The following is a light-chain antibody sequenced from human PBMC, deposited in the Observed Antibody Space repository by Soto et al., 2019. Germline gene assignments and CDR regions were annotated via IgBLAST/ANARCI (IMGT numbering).Light chain of an antibody. CDR2: GAS. CDR1: QSVSSSY. Sequence: EIVLTQSPGTLSLSPGERATLSCRASQSVSSSYLAWYQQKPGQAPRLLIYGASTRATGIPARFSGSGSETEFTLTISSLQSEDFAVYYCQQYNNWPPYTFGQGTKVEIK. CDR3: QQYNNWPPYT. V-gene: IGKV3-15*01. J-gene: IGKJ2*01.